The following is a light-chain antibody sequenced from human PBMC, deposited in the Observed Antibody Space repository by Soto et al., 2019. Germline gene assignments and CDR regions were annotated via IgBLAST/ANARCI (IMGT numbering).Light chain of an antibody. V-gene: IGKV3-20*01. CDR3: QQYGILPLT. J-gene: IGKJ4*01. CDR1: QGVSSGY. CDR2: RAS. Sequence: EVVLTQSPGTLSLSPGERATLACRASQGVSSGYLAWYQQKPGQAPRLLIYRASSRATGIPDRFSGSGSGIDFILTISSLEPEDFAVYYCQQYGILPLTFGGGTKVEIK.